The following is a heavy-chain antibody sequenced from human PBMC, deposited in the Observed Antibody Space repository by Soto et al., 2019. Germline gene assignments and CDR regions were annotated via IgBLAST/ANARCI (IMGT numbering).Heavy chain of an antibody. CDR2: VWYDGSNK. CDR1: GFSFTSYG. V-gene: IGHV3-33*08. D-gene: IGHD5-18*01. CDR3: AREGTSGYTFGDYYYFGMDV. J-gene: IGHJ6*02. Sequence: QVQLVESGGGVVQPGRSLKLSCAASGFSFTSYGIHWVRQAPGKGLEWVAVVWYDGSNKYYADSVKGRFTISSDNSKNTLYLQMNSLRAAATAVYYCAREGTSGYTFGDYYYFGMDVWGQGTKVTVSS.